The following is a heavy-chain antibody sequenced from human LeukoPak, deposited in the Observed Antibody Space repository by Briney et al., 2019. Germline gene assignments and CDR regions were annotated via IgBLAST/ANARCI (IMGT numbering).Heavy chain of an antibody. V-gene: IGHV3-48*03. CDR1: GLSFSGYE. D-gene: IGHD3-16*01. CDR3: AGGSGRY. Sequence: GGSLRLSCAASGLSFSGYEMNWVRQAPGKGLEWISYISSGGNTIYYADSVKGRFTISRDNAKKSLFLQMNSLRAEDTGVYYCAGGSGRYWGQGTLVTVSS. CDR2: ISSGGNTI. J-gene: IGHJ4*02.